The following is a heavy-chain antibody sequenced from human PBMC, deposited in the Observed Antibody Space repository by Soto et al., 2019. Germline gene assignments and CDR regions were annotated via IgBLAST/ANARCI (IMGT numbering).Heavy chain of an antibody. CDR2: IIPIFGTA. D-gene: IGHD5-12*01. CDR1: GGTFSNYA. J-gene: IGHJ4*02. CDR3: ARPVEMATISRSYLFY. Sequence: QVQLVQSGAEVKKPGSSVKVSCKASGGTFSNYAINWVRQAPGQGLEWMGGIIPIFGTAHYAQKFQGRVTITADESTSTAYLDLSSLRSEDTAVYYCARPVEMATISRSYLFYWGQGTLVNVSS. V-gene: IGHV1-69*01.